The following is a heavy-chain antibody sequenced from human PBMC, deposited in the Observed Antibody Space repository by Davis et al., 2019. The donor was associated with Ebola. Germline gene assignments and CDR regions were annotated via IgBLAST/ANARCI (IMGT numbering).Heavy chain of an antibody. J-gene: IGHJ4*02. D-gene: IGHD5-18*01. CDR3: ARGRRYSYGPPRY. V-gene: IGHV4-30-4*01. CDR2: ISYSGIT. CDR1: GGSISSDDHY. Sequence: MPSETLSLTCNVSGGSISSDDHYWSWLRQPPGKGLEWIGYISYSGITYYNPSLKSRVTISVDTSKNQFSLKLSSVTAADTAVYYCARGRRYSYGPPRYWGQGTLVTVSS.